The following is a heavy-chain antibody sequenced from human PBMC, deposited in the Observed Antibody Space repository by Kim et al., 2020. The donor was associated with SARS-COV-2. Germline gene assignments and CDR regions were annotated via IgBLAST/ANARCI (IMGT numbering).Heavy chain of an antibody. D-gene: IGHD2-21*02. J-gene: IGHJ4*02. Sequence: ASVKVSCKASGYTFTSYDINWVRQATGQGLEWMGWMSPNSDGTGYAQKFEGRVTMTRDTSISTAYMELSSLTSEDTAVYYCASGVTAGVDYWGQGTLVTV. V-gene: IGHV1-8*01. CDR3: ASGVTAGVDY. CDR1: GYTFTSYD. CDR2: MSPNSDGT.